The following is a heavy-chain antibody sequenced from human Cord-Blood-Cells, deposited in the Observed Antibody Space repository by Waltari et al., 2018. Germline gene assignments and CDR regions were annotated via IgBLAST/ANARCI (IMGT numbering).Heavy chain of an antibody. J-gene: IGHJ4*02. Sequence: EVQLVESGGGLVQPGGSLRLSCADSGFTFSSYGRSWVGMAPGKGLGWVANIKQDGSEKYYVDSVKGRFTISRDNAKNSLYLQMNSLRAEDTAVYYCARDPDSSGYPYYFDYWGQGTLVTVSS. CDR2: IKQDGSEK. CDR1: GFTFSSYG. CDR3: ARDPDSSGYPYYFDY. D-gene: IGHD3-22*01. V-gene: IGHV3-7*01.